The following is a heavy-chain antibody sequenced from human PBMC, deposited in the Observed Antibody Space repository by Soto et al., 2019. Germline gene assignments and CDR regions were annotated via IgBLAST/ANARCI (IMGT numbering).Heavy chain of an antibody. V-gene: IGHV3-23*01. CDR3: AKKGGVQVKGWYRAGFADY. J-gene: IGHJ4*02. Sequence: ESGGGLVQPGGSLRLSCAASGFTFSSYAMSWVRQAPGKGLEWVSAISGSGGSTYYADSVKGRFTISRDNSKNTLYLQMNSLRAEDTAVYYCAKKGGVQVKGWYRAGFADYWGQGTLVTVSS. D-gene: IGHD6-19*01. CDR1: GFTFSSYA. CDR2: ISGSGGST.